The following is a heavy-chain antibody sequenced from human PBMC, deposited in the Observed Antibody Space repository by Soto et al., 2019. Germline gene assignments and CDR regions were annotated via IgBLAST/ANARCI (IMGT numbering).Heavy chain of an antibody. V-gene: IGHV1-69*12. CDR1: GGTFSSHA. J-gene: IGHJ6*02. D-gene: IGHD3-3*01. Sequence: QVQLVQSGAEVKKPGSSVKVSCKASGGTFSSHAISWVRQAPGQGLEWMGGIIPIFGTANYAQKFQGRVTITADESTSTAYMELSSLRSEDTAVYYCARMDFWSGPTNYSYYYGMDVWGQGTTVTVSS. CDR2: IIPIFGTA. CDR3: ARMDFWSGPTNYSYYYGMDV.